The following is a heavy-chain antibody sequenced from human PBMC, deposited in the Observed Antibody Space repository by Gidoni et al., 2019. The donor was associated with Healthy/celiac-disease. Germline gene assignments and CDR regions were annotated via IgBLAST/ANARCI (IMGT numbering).Heavy chain of an antibody. CDR2: FEPEDGET. Sequence: QVQLVQSGAEVKKPGASVKVPCQVSGYTLTELSMHWLRQAPGKGLGGMGGFEPEDGETIYAQKFQGRVTMTEDTSTDTAYMELSSLRSEDTAVYYCATDPSRIAAAGAYYYYGMDVWGQGTTVTVSS. V-gene: IGHV1-24*01. CDR1: GYTLTELS. D-gene: IGHD6-13*01. J-gene: IGHJ6*02. CDR3: ATDPSRIAAAGAYYYYGMDV.